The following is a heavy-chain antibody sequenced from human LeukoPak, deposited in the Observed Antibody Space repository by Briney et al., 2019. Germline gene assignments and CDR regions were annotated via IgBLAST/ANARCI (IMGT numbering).Heavy chain of an antibody. CDR1: GFTFSSYA. J-gene: IGHJ4*02. D-gene: IGHD3-22*01. Sequence: GRSLRLSCAASGFTFSSYAMLWVRQAPGKGLEWVAVISYDGSNKYYADSVKGRFTISRDNSKNTLYLQMNSLRAEDTAVYYCARGRGYFDYWGQGTLVTVSS. CDR2: ISYDGSNK. V-gene: IGHV3-30-3*01. CDR3: ARGRGYFDY.